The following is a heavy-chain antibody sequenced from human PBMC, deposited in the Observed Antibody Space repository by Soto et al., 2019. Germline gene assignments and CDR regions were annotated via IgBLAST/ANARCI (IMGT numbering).Heavy chain of an antibody. J-gene: IGHJ4*02. Sequence: PSETLSLTCTVSGGSISSYYWSWIRQPPGKGLEWIGYIYYSGSTNYNPSLKSRVTISVDTSKNQFSLKLSSVTAADTAVYYCGRCSGGSCYGFDYWGQGPLVTVSS. V-gene: IGHV4-59*01. CDR3: GRCSGGSCYGFDY. CDR2: IYYSGST. D-gene: IGHD2-15*01. CDR1: GGSISSYY.